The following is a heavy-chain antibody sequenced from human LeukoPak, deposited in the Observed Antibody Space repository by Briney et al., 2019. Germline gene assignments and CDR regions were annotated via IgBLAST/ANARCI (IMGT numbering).Heavy chain of an antibody. V-gene: IGHV3-9*03. Sequence: PGGSLRLSCAASGFTFSSYWMSWVRQAPGKGLEWVSGISWNSDTTDYADSVKGRFTISRDNAKNSLYLQMNRLRAEDMALYYCAKAYRFLEWLADDVFDIWGQGTMVTVSS. CDR3: AKAYRFLEWLADDVFDI. CDR1: GFTFSSYW. D-gene: IGHD3-3*01. J-gene: IGHJ3*02. CDR2: ISWNSDTT.